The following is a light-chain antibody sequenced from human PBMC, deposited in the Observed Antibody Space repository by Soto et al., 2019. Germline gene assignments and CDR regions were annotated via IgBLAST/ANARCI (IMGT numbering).Light chain of an antibody. J-gene: IGKJ1*01. V-gene: IGKV3-15*01. CDR1: QSVSSN. Sequence: ERAMSQSPATVSVSPGERVTLSCRASQSVSSNLAWYQKKPGQAPRLLIYGASTRATGIPTRFSGSGSGTEFTLTISSLQSEDFAVYYCQQYNNWWTFGQGTRVEIK. CDR3: QQYNNWWT. CDR2: GAS.